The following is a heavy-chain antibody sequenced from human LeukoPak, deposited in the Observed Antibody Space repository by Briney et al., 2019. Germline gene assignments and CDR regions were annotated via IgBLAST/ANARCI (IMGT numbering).Heavy chain of an antibody. CDR3: ARLLVRGVITEDFDY. Sequence: SGPTLVKPTQTLTLTCTFSGFSLGTSGVGVGWIRQPPGKALEWLALIYWDDDKRYSPSLKSRLTITKDTSKNQVVLTMTNMDPVDTATYYCARLLVRGVITEDFDYWGQGTLVTVSS. CDR1: GFSLGTSGVG. CDR2: IYWDDDK. V-gene: IGHV2-5*02. D-gene: IGHD3-10*01. J-gene: IGHJ4*02.